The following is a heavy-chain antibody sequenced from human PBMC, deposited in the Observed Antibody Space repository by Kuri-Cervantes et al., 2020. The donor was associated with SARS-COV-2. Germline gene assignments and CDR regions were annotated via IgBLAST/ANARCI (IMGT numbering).Heavy chain of an antibody. CDR3: AKVSWGYYFDY. Sequence: GESLKISCAASGFTFSSYAMSWVRQAPGKGLEWVLAISGSGGSTYYADSVKGRFTISRDNSKNTLYLQMNSLRAEDTAVYYCAKVSWGYYFDYWGQGTLVTVSS. CDR2: ISGSGGST. D-gene: IGHD3-16*01. J-gene: IGHJ4*02. CDR1: GFTFSSYA. V-gene: IGHV3-23*01.